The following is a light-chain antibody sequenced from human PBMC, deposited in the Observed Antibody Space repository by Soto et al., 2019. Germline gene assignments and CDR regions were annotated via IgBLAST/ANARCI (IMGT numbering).Light chain of an antibody. CDR2: EDS. Sequence: QSALTQPASVSGSPGQSITISCTGTSSDFGRYNLVSWYQQHPGKAPKLMIYEDSKRPSGVSNRFSGSKSGNTASLTISGLQAEDDADYYCCSYAGSSTYVFGTGTKVTVL. J-gene: IGLJ1*01. CDR1: SSDFGRYNL. V-gene: IGLV2-23*01. CDR3: CSYAGSSTYV.